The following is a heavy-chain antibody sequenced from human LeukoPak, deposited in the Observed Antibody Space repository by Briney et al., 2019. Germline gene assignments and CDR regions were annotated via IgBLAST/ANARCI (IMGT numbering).Heavy chain of an antibody. Sequence: GGSLRLSCTTSGFTFTSNWMTWVRQAPGRGLEWVANINQDGSEKSFVDSVEGRFTISRDNAKNSLYLQMNSLRAEDTAIYYCATGGSYSFYWGQGTLVTVSS. V-gene: IGHV3-7*01. J-gene: IGHJ4*02. CDR3: ATGGSYSFY. D-gene: IGHD1-26*01. CDR2: INQDGSEK. CDR1: GFTFTSNW.